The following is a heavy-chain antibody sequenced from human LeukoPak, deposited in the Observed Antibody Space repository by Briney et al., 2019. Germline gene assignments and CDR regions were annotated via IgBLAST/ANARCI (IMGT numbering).Heavy chain of an antibody. CDR3: VEGIFDY. J-gene: IGHJ4*02. Sequence: GGSLRLSCAASGVSGVTFSNYALNWVRQAPGKGLEWVSDISGSGHTTNYADSVKGRFSISRDNSKTTLYLQMSSLRVEDTAVYYCVEGIFDYWGQGNPGHRLL. CDR2: ISGSGHTT. D-gene: IGHD3-10*01. V-gene: IGHV3-23*01. CDR1: GVSGVTFSNYA.